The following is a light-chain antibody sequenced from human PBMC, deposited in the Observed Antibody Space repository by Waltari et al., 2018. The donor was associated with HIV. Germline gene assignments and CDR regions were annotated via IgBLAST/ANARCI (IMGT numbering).Light chain of an antibody. J-gene: IGKJ2*01. V-gene: IGKV1-9*01. CDR1: EDINEF. CDR3: QQLNTYPPDT. CDR2: AAS. Sequence: GDRVTITCRASEDINEFLAWYQQKPGVAPKLLIYAASTLEDEVPSRFSGSGSGTDFSLTISSLQPEDFATYFCQQLNTYPPDTFGPGTKLVI.